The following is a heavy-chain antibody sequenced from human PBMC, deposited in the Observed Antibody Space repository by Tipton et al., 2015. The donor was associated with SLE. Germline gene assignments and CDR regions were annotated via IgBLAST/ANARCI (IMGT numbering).Heavy chain of an antibody. Sequence: WSWIRRPPGKGLEWIGEINHSGNTNYNPSLKSRVTISVDRSKNQFSLKLRSVTAADTAVYYCAGTRYYYDNSPYPYWGQGTLVTVSS. V-gene: IGHV4-34*01. J-gene: IGHJ4*02. CDR3: AGTRYYYDNSPYPY. CDR2: INHSGNT. D-gene: IGHD3-22*01.